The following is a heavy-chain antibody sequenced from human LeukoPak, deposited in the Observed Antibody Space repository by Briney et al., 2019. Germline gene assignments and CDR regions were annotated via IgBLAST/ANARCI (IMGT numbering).Heavy chain of an antibody. V-gene: IGHV4-59*08. CDR1: GGSMSPYH. CDR2: IYYSGST. J-gene: IGHJ4*02. Sequence: SETLSLTCTVSGGSMSPYHWGWIRRPPGKGLQWTGYIYYSGSTNYNPSLNSRVTISVDTSKNQFSLRLSSVTAADTAIYYCARAVSGRFDYWGQGTLVTVSS. CDR3: ARAVSGRFDY. D-gene: IGHD6-19*01.